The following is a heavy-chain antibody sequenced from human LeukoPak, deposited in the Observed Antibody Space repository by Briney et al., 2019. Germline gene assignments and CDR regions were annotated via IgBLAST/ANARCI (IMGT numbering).Heavy chain of an antibody. Sequence: GGSLRLSCAASGFIFSDYAMNWVRQAQGKGLEWISYISSSTTTIYYADSVKGRFTISRDNAKSSLFLQMNSLRAEDTAVYYCASGYGFSSESKRGFDNWGQGTRVTVSS. CDR2: ISSSTTTI. CDR1: GFIFSDYA. CDR3: ASGYGFSSESKRGFDN. D-gene: IGHD3-3*01. V-gene: IGHV3-48*01. J-gene: IGHJ4*02.